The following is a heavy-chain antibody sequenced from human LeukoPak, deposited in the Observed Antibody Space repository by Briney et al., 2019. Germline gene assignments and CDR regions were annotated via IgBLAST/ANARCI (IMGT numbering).Heavy chain of an antibody. D-gene: IGHD2-8*01. Sequence: SETLSLTCTVSGGSISSYYWSWIRQPPGKGLEWIGCIYTSGSTNYNPSLKSRVVISVDRSKNQVSLKVTPAPDTDTAVYYCARLINYYSYYYMDVWGTGTSVTVSS. CDR3: ARLINYYSYYYMDV. CDR1: GGSISSYY. V-gene: IGHV4-4*09. J-gene: IGHJ6*03. CDR2: IYTSGST.